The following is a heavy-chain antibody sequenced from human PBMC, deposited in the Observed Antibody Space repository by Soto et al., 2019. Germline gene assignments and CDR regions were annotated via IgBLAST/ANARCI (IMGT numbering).Heavy chain of an antibody. CDR3: ASVGSSPQPLYYYYYGMDV. J-gene: IGHJ6*02. V-gene: IGHV1-2*02. Sequence: ASVKVSCKASGYTFTGYYMHWVRQAPGQGLEWMGWINPNSGGTNYAQKFQGRVTMTRDTSISTAYMELSRLRSDDTAVYYCASVGSSPQPLYYYYYGMDVWGQGTPVTVSS. CDR1: GYTFTGYY. CDR2: INPNSGGT. D-gene: IGHD6-6*01.